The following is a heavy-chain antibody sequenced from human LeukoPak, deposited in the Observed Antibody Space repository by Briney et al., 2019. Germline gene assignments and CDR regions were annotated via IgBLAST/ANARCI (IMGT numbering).Heavy chain of an antibody. J-gene: IGHJ4*02. V-gene: IGHV3-48*04. CDR3: ARGSRFDY. CDR2: ISSSGSPI. CDR1: GFKFTSYS. Sequence: PGGSLRLSCAASGFKFTSYSMNWVRQAPGKGLEWISYISSSGSPIYYADSVKGRFTISRDNAKKSSDLQMTNLTAEDTAVYFCARGSRFDYWGQGASVTVSS.